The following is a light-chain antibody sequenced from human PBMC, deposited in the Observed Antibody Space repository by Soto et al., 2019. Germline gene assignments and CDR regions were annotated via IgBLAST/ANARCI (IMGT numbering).Light chain of an antibody. CDR1: SSDVGSYNL. CDR3: CSYAGSSTV. V-gene: IGLV2-23*03. Sequence: QSALTQPASVSGSPGQSITISCTGTSSDVGSYNLVSWYQQHPGKAPKLMIYEGSKRPSGVSNRVSGSKSGNTAYLTISGLQAEDEADYYCCSYAGSSTVFGTGTKLTVL. CDR2: EGS. J-gene: IGLJ1*01.